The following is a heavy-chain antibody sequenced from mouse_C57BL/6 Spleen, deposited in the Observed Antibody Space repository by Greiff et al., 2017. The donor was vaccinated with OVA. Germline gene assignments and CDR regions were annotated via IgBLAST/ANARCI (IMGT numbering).Heavy chain of an antibody. V-gene: IGHV1-82*01. CDR3: ARADYAGYPFDY. J-gene: IGHJ2*01. CDR1: GYAFSSSW. D-gene: IGHD2-3*01. Sequence: QVQLQQSGPELVKPGASVKISCKASGYAFSSSWVNWVKQRPGKGLEGVGRIYPGDGDTYYNGKFKGKANLTADQSASTAYRRLSSLTSEDSAVYCCARADYAGYPFDYWGQGTTLTVSS. CDR2: IYPGDGDT.